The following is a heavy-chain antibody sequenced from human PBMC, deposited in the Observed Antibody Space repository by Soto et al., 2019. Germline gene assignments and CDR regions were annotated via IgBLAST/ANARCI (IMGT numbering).Heavy chain of an antibody. D-gene: IGHD3-22*01. CDR1: GYTFTSYY. J-gene: IGHJ3*02. CDR3: ARVRYYDSSGYSAFDI. V-gene: IGHV1-46*01. Sequence: SLKVSCKASGYTFTSYYMHWVRQAPGQGLEWMGIINPSGGSTSYAQKFQGRVTMTRDTSTSTVYMELSSLRSEDTAVYYFARVRYYDSSGYSAFDIWGQGTMVT. CDR2: INPSGGST.